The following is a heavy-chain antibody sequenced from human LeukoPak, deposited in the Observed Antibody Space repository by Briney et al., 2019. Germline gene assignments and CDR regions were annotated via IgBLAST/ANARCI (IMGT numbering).Heavy chain of an antibody. CDR1: GGSISGYY. Sequence: KPSDTLSLTRTVSGGSISGYYWNSIRQPPGKALEWIGYIHYSGTTNYNPSLKSRVTISVDTSKNQLSLKLSSVTAADTAVYFCAKRGRSSWYFDYWGQGTQVTVSS. J-gene: IGHJ4*02. CDR3: AKRGRSSWYFDY. V-gene: IGHV4-59*07. D-gene: IGHD6-13*01. CDR2: IHYSGTT.